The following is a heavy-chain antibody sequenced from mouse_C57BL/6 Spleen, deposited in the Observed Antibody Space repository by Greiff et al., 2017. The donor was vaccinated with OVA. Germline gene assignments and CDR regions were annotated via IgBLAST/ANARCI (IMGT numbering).Heavy chain of an antibody. V-gene: IGHV1-52*01. J-gene: IGHJ2*01. CDR1: GYTFTSYW. Sequence: VQLQQPGAELVRPGSSVKLSCKASGYTFTSYWMHWVKQRPIQGLEWIGNIDPSDSETPYNQKFKDKATLTVDKSSSTAYMQLSSLTSEDSAVYCCARSNLRKVDYWGQGTTLTVSS. D-gene: IGHD2-5*01. CDR3: ARSNLRKVDY. CDR2: IDPSDSET.